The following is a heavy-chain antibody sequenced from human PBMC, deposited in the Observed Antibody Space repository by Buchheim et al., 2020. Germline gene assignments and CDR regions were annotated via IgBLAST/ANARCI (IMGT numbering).Heavy chain of an antibody. D-gene: IGHD1-7*01. CDR1: GFIFSIYG. CDR3: AKDSVLGTTYYYYGMDV. CDR2: ISYDGNNK. V-gene: IGHV3-30*18. Sequence: QVQLVESGGGVVQPGRSLRLSCAASGFIFSIYGIHWVRQAPGKGLEWVALISYDGNNKHYADSVKGRFPISRDNSNNALYLQMNSLRAEDTAVYYCAKDSVLGTTYYYYGMDVWGQGTT. J-gene: IGHJ6*02.